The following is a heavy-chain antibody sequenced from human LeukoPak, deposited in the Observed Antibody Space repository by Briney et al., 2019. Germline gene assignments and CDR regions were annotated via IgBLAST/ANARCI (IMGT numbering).Heavy chain of an antibody. Sequence: ASVNASCKASVYTFTSYDINWVRQATGQGLEWMGWMNPNSGNTGYAQKFQGRVTMTRNTSISTAYMELSSLRSEDTAVYYCASSEGDMTAFDYWGQGTLVTVSS. CDR1: VYTFTSYD. CDR2: MNPNSGNT. J-gene: IGHJ4*02. CDR3: ASSEGDMTAFDY. D-gene: IGHD3-9*01. V-gene: IGHV1-8*01.